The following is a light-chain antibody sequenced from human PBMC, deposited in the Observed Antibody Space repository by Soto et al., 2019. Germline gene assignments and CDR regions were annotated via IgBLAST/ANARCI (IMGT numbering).Light chain of an antibody. CDR3: QQSYSTPPAWT. V-gene: IGKV1-39*01. Sequence: DIQMTQSPSSLSASVGDRVTITCRASQSISSYLNWYQQKPGKAPKLLIYAASSLQSGAPSRFSGSGSGTDFTLTISSLQPEDFATYYCQQSYSTPPAWTFGQGTKVDI. CDR2: AAS. J-gene: IGKJ1*01. CDR1: QSISSY.